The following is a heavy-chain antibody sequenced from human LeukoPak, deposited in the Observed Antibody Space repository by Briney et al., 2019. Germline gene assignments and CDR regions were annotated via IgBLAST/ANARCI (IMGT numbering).Heavy chain of an antibody. CDR3: ARGGVYYANYGMDV. V-gene: IGHV1-8*02. D-gene: IGHD3-10*01. CDR1: GYTFTSYG. Sequence: ASVKVSCKASGYTFTSYGISWVRQATGQGLEWMGWMNPNSGNTGYAQKFQGRVTMTRNTSISTAYMELSSLRSEDTAVYYCARGGVYYANYGMDVWGQGTTVTVSS. J-gene: IGHJ6*02. CDR2: MNPNSGNT.